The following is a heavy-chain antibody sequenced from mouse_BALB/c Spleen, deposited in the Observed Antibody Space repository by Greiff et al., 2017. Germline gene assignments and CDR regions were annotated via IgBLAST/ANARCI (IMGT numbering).Heavy chain of an antibody. CDR1: GFTFSSYA. V-gene: IGHV5-6-5*01. J-gene: IGHJ2*01. CDR3: ARKGYDGDYFDY. D-gene: IGHD2-2*01. Sequence: EVMLVESGGGLVKPGGSLKLSCAASGFTFSSYAMSWVRQTPEKRLEWVASISSGGSTYYPDSVKGRFTISRDNARNILYLQMSSLRSEDTAMYYCARKGYDGDYFDYWGQGTTLTVSS. CDR2: ISSGGST.